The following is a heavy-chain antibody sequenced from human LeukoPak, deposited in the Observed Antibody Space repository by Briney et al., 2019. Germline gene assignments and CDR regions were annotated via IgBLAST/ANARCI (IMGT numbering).Heavy chain of an antibody. CDR1: GGSISSSNW. V-gene: IGHV4-4*02. J-gene: IGHJ5*02. D-gene: IGHD6-13*01. Sequence: SETLSLTCAVSGGSISSSNWWSWVRQPPGKGLEWIGEIYHSGSTNYNPSLKSRVTISVDTSKNQFSLKLSSVTAADTAVYYCARFRWAAAAGPINNWFDPWGQGTLVTVSS. CDR2: IYHSGST. CDR3: ARFRWAAAAGPINNWFDP.